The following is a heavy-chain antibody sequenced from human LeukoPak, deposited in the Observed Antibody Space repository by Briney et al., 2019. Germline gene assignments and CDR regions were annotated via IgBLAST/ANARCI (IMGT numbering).Heavy chain of an antibody. CDR1: GFTVSSNY. D-gene: IGHD5-24*01. CDR3: ARVMDYFDY. CDR2: IS. V-gene: IGHV3-53*01. Sequence: GGSLRPSCAAAGFTVSSNYMSWARQAPGKGLEWVSVISVKGRFTISRDNSKNTLYLQMNSLRAEDTAVYYCARVMDYFDYWGQGTLVTVSS. J-gene: IGHJ4*02.